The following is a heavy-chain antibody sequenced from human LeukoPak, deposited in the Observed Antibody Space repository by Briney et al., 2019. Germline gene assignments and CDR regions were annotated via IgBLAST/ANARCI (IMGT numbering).Heavy chain of an antibody. J-gene: IGHJ4*02. CDR1: GYTFTSHD. Sequence: VASVKVSCKASGYTFTSHDINWVRQATGQGLEWMGWMNPNSGYTGYEQKFQGRVTMTRGTSTSTAYMELSSLRSEDTAVYYCARGGSSYNDEHEEFDYWGQGTVVTVSS. V-gene: IGHV1-8*01. CDR2: MNPNSGYT. D-gene: IGHD3-22*01. CDR3: ARGGSSYNDEHEEFDY.